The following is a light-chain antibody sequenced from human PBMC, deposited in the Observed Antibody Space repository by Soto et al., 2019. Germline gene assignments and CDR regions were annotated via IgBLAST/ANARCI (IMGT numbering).Light chain of an antibody. CDR3: QHYNSYSPWA. J-gene: IGKJ1*01. CDR2: DAS. V-gene: IGKV1-5*01. CDR1: QSISSR. Sequence: DIQMTQSPSTLSASVGDRVTITCRASQSISSRLAWYQQRPGKAPKLLIYDASSLESGVPSRFSGSGSGTEFTLTLSSLQPDDFSTYYCQHYNSYSPWAFGQGTKVEIK.